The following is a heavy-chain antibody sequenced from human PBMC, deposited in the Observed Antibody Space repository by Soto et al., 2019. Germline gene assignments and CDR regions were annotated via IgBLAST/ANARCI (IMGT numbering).Heavy chain of an antibody. V-gene: IGHV3-74*01. Sequence: EVQLVESGGGLVQPGGSLRLSCAVSGFTFSTYWMFWVRQDPGRRLMWVSRITGDGNTTTYADSVRGRFTISRDNAKNTLYLQMDSLRAEDTAVYFCTRGGYYASSDYWGQGTLVTVSS. CDR3: TRGGYYASSDY. CDR1: GFTFSTYW. J-gene: IGHJ4*02. CDR2: ITGDGNTT. D-gene: IGHD3-10*01.